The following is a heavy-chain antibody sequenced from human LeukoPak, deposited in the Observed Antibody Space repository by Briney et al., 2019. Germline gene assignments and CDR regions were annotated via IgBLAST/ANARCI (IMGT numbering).Heavy chain of an antibody. CDR2: IYYSGST. CDR3: ARESWALIAAAGHFDY. V-gene: IGHV4-30-4*08. D-gene: IGHD6-13*01. CDR1: GGSISSGDYY. J-gene: IGHJ4*02. Sequence: PSETLSLTCTVSGGSISSGDYYWSWIRQPPGKGLEWIGYIYYSGSTYYNPSLKSRVTISVDTSKNQFSLKLSSVTAADTAVYYCARESWALIAAAGHFDYWGQGTLVTVSS.